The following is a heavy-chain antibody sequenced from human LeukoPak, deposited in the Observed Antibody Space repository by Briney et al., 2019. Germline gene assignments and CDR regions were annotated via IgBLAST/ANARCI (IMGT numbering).Heavy chain of an antibody. CDR1: GFTFSSYS. Sequence: GGSLRLSCAASGFTFSSYSMNWVRQAPGKGLEWVSSITSSGTYIYYADSVKGRFTISRDNAKNSLYLQMNSLRAEDTAVYYCAKGLGMRSAFDYWGQGTLVTVSS. V-gene: IGHV3-21*04. J-gene: IGHJ4*02. CDR3: AKGLGMRSAFDY. CDR2: ITSSGTYI.